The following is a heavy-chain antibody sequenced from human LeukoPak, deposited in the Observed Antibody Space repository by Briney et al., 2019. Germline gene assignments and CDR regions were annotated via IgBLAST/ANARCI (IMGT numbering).Heavy chain of an antibody. J-gene: IGHJ4*02. V-gene: IGHV1-69*05. D-gene: IGHD2-8*01. CDR1: GGTFSSYA. CDR2: IIPIFGTA. Sequence: ASVKVSCKASGGTFSSYAISWVRQAPGQGLEWMGRIIPIFGTANYAQKFQGRVTITTDESTSTAYMELSSLRSEDTAVYYCARDNYCTNGVCLYYFDYWGQGTLVTVSS. CDR3: ARDNYCTNGVCLYYFDY.